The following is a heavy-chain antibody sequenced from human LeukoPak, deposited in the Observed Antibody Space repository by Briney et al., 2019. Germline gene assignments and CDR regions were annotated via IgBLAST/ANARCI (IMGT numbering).Heavy chain of an antibody. D-gene: IGHD6-13*01. CDR1: GFTFSSYS. CDR3: ARSGGSCFDC. Sequence: GGSLRLSCAASGFTFSSYSMNWVRQAPGKGLEWVSFISSSSSSIYYADSVKGRFTISRDNAKNSLYPQMNSLTAEDRAVYYCARSGGSCFDCWGQGTLVTVSS. V-gene: IGHV3-21*01. J-gene: IGHJ4*02. CDR2: ISSSSSSI.